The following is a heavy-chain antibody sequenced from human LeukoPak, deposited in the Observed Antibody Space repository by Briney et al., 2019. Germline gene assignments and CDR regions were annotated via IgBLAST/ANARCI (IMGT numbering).Heavy chain of an antibody. CDR3: ARDGGSSYEIDY. J-gene: IGHJ4*02. D-gene: IGHD5-18*01. Sequence: GGSLRLSCAASGFTFSSYSFNWVRQAPGKGLEWVSYISKNLATVYYADSVKDRFTISRDNAKNSLCLQMNSLRPEDTAVYYCARDGGSSYEIDYWGQGTVVTVSS. CDR1: GFTFSSYS. V-gene: IGHV3-48*01. CDR2: ISKNLATV.